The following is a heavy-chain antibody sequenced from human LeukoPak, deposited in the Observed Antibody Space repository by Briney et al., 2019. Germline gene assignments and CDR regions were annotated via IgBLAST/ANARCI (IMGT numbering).Heavy chain of an antibody. CDR3: GRDEYDFGTSSSDS. CDR1: GGSVSSYQ. J-gene: IGHJ4*02. V-gene: IGHV4-59*02. CDR2: ISYSGNT. D-gene: IGHD3-3*01. Sequence: PSETLSLTCTVYGGSVSSYQWGWIRQPPGKGLEWIAYISYSGNTNYNPSLRSRVTISVDTSKNQFSLKLRSVTAADTAVYYCGRDEYDFGTSSSDSWGQGTLVTASS.